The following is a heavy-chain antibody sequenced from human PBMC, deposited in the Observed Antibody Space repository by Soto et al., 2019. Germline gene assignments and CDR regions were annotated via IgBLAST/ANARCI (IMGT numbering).Heavy chain of an antibody. Sequence: GEALKISYSVSGYRFTGHLISWVRQMPGKGLEWMGRVDPSDSYTNYSPSFQGHVTISADKSISTAYLQWSSLKASDTAMYYCTRDLGSTTPSWGQGTRVTVSS. CDR2: VDPSDSYT. V-gene: IGHV5-10-1*01. D-gene: IGHD2-2*01. CDR3: TRDLGSTTPS. CDR1: GYRFTGHL. J-gene: IGHJ5*02.